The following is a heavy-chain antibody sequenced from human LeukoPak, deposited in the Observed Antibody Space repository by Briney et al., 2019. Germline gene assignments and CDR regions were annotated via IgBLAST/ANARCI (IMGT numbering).Heavy chain of an antibody. CDR2: ITSSSDYI. CDR1: GFTFSSYS. V-gene: IGHV3-21*01. Sequence: GGSLRLSCAASGFTFSSYSMNWVRQAPGKGLEWVSSITSSSDYIYYAESVKGRFTISRDNAKNSLYLQMDSLRAEDTAVYYCASGGFYCSSTTCPPDWGQGTLVTVSS. CDR3: ASGGFYCSSTTCPPD. J-gene: IGHJ4*02. D-gene: IGHD2-2*01.